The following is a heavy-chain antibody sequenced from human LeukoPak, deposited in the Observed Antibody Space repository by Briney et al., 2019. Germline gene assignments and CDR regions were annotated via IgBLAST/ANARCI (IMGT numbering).Heavy chain of an antibody. D-gene: IGHD6-13*01. V-gene: IGHV3-48*01. CDR3: ARELYTGSWYVPRWFDP. CDR2: INSSSSTI. Sequence: GGSLRLSCAASGFTFSSYSMNWVRQAPGKGLEWVSYINSSSSTIYYADSVKGRFTISRDNAKNSLYLQMNSLRAEDTAVYYCARELYTGSWYVPRWFDPWGQGTLVTVSS. CDR1: GFTFSSYS. J-gene: IGHJ5*02.